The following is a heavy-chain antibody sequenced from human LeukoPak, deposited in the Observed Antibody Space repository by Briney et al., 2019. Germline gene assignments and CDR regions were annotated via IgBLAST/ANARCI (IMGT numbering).Heavy chain of an antibody. CDR1: GGSVSSGSHY. J-gene: IGHJ4*02. CDR3: ARMVSGYYELDC. CDR2: IYYSGGT. V-gene: IGHV4-61*01. D-gene: IGHD3-22*01. Sequence: SETLSLTCTVSGGSVSSGSHYWSWIRQPPGKGLEWIGYIYYSGGTNYNPSLESRVAISVDTPKNQFSLNLSSVTAADTAVYYCARMVSGYYELDCWGQGTLVTVSS.